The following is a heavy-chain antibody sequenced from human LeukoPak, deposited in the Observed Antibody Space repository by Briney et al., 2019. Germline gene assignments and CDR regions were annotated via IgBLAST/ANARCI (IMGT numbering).Heavy chain of an antibody. D-gene: IGHD3-10*01. CDR1: GFTVHSNY. Sequence: GGSLRLSCAASGFTVHSNYMSWVRQAPGKGLEWVSVIDGSGVTHYADSVKGRFTISRDDAKNSLSLQMNSLRAEDTAVYYCARSGIKMVRGVIIKSPYHMDVWGKGTTVTVSS. CDR2: IDGSGVT. J-gene: IGHJ6*03. V-gene: IGHV3-53*01. CDR3: ARSGIKMVRGVIIKSPYHMDV.